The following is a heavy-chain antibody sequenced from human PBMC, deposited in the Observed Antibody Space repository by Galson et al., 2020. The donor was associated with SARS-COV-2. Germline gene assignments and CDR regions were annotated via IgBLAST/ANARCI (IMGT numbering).Heavy chain of an antibody. CDR1: GFTFAHYS. V-gene: IGHV3-43*01. CDR2: ISWDGGTT. D-gene: IGHD5-12*01. J-gene: IGHJ4*02. CDR3: VKRIEGLSSYGPFDY. Sequence: TGGSLRLTCAASGFTFAHYSMHWVRQAPRKGLEWVSLISWDGGTTYYADSVKGRFSTSRDNSKNLLYLQMNSLRTEDTAFYYCVKRIEGLSSYGPFDYCGQGTLVTVSS.